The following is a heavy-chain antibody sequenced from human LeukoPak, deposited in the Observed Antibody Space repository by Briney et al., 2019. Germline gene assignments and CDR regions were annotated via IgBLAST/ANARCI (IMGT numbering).Heavy chain of an antibody. D-gene: IGHD6-13*01. CDR3: ARGGSSYDAFDI. J-gene: IGHJ3*02. V-gene: IGHV3-21*01. CDR1: GFTFSSYS. Sequence: GGSLRLSCAASGFTFSSYSMNWVRQAPGKGLEWVSSISSSSSYIYYADSVKGRFTISRDNGKNSLYLQMNSLRAEDTAVYYCARGGSSYDAFDIWGQGTMVTVSS. CDR2: ISSSSSYI.